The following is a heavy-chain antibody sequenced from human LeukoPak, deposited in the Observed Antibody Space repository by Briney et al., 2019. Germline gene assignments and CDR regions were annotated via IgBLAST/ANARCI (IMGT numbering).Heavy chain of an antibody. J-gene: IGHJ6*02. V-gene: IGHV1-69*13. CDR1: GGTFSSYA. D-gene: IGHD1-1*01. CDR2: IIPIFGTA. Sequence: SVKVSCKASGGTFSSYAISWVRQAPGQGLEWMGGIIPIFGTANYAQKFQGRVTITADESTSTAYMELSSLRSEDTAVYYCARVSRWNDFGYYYYGMNVWGQGTTVTVSS. CDR3: ARVSRWNDFGYYYYGMNV.